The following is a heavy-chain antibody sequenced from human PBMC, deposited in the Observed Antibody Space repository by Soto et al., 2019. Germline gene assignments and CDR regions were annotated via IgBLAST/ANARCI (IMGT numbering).Heavy chain of an antibody. Sequence: PGGSLRLSCEASGFTFSSYSMNWVRQAPGKGLEWVSYISRSSSAMYYADSVKGRFTISRDNAKNSLFLQMNNLRTEDTAVYYCAKVYNGYDYFDYWGQGTLVTVSS. V-gene: IGHV3-48*01. CDR3: AKVYNGYDYFDY. D-gene: IGHD5-12*01. CDR1: GFTFSSYS. J-gene: IGHJ4*02. CDR2: ISRSSSAM.